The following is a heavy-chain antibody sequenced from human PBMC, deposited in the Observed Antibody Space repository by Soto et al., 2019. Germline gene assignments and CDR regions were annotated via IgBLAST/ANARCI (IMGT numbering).Heavy chain of an antibody. J-gene: IGHJ3*02. D-gene: IGHD7-27*01. Sequence: GESLKISCKGSGYSFTSYWIGWVRQMPGKGLEWMGIIYPGDSDTRYSPSFQGQVTISADKSISTAYLQWSSLKASDTAMYYCARPKGLTGATNDAFDIWGQGTMVTVSS. CDR2: IYPGDSDT. V-gene: IGHV5-51*01. CDR1: GYSFTSYW. CDR3: ARPKGLTGATNDAFDI.